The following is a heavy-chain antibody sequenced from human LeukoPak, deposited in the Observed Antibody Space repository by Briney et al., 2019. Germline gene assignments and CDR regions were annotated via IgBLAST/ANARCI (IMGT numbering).Heavy chain of an antibody. V-gene: IGHV3-21*01. Sequence: GGSLRLSCAASGFTFSSYSMNWVRQAPGKGLEWVSSISSRSSYIYYADSVKGRFTISRDNAKNSLYLQMNSLRAEDTAVYYCARDFRGYSMDVWGKGTTVTISS. CDR3: ARDFRGYSMDV. J-gene: IGHJ6*03. CDR1: GFTFSSYS. CDR2: ISSRSSYI. D-gene: IGHD3-10*01.